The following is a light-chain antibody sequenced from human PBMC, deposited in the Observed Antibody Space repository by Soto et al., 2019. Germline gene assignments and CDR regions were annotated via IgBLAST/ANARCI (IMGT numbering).Light chain of an antibody. CDR3: TSYRRGPLYV. J-gene: IGLJ1*01. CDR1: SSDVGSYNL. Sequence: QSALTQPASVSGSPGQSITISCTGTSSDVGSYNLVSWYQQHPGKAPKLMIYEGSKRPSGVSNRFSGSKSGNAASLTISGLQAEDEAHYFCTSYRRGPLYVFGTGTKVTVL. V-gene: IGLV2-14*02. CDR2: EGS.